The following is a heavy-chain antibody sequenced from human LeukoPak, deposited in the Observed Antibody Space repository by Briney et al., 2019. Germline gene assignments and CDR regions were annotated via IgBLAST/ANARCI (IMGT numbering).Heavy chain of an antibody. Sequence: ASVKVSCKASGYTFTGYYMHWVRQAPGQGLEWMGRINPNSGGTNYAQKFQGRVTMTRDTSISTAYMELSRLRSDDTAVYYCARVYYYGSGSYCNVNPYYFDYWGQGTLVTVSS. V-gene: IGHV1-2*06. CDR2: INPNSGGT. CDR1: GYTFTGYY. CDR3: ARVYYYGSGSYCNVNPYYFDY. D-gene: IGHD3-10*01. J-gene: IGHJ4*02.